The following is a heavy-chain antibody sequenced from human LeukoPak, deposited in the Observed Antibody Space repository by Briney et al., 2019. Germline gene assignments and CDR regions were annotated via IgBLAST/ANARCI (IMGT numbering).Heavy chain of an antibody. Sequence: SQTLSLPCTVSGGSISSGDYYWSWIRQPPGKGLEWFGYNYYSGSTYYNPSLKSRVTISVDTSKNQFSLKLSSVTAADTAVYYCARKYQLPLRGWFDPWGQGTLVTVSS. D-gene: IGHD2-2*01. V-gene: IGHV4-30-4*08. CDR1: GGSISSGDYY. J-gene: IGHJ5*02. CDR3: ARKYQLPLRGWFDP. CDR2: NYYSGST.